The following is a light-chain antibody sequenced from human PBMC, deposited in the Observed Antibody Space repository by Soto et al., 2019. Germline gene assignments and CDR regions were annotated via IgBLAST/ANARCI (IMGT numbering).Light chain of an antibody. V-gene: IGKV3D-20*02. CDR3: QQRSTWLYT. CDR2: GAS. Sequence: EIVLTQSPGTLSLSPGERASLSCRASRSVSSSFLAWYHQRPGRAPRLLIYGASSRATDIPDRFSGSGSGTDFTLTISRLEPEDFAVYYCQQRSTWLYTFGQGTKLEV. J-gene: IGKJ2*01. CDR1: RSVSSSF.